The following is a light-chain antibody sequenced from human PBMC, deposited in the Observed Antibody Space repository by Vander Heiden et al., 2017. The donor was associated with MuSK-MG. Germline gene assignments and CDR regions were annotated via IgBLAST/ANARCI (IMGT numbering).Light chain of an antibody. Sequence: DIQMTQSPSSLSASVGDRVTITCWASQSISSYLNWYQQKPWKAPKLLIYAASSFQSGVPSRFSGRASRTDFTLTMSMLQPEHFATYYCLLCDSTPPTFGQGARVEIK. CDR2: AAS. J-gene: IGKJ1*01. CDR1: QSISSY. CDR3: LLCDSTPPT. V-gene: IGKV1-39*01.